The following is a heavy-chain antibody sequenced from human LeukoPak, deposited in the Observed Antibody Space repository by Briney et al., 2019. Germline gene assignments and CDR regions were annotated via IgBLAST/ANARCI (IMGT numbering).Heavy chain of an antibody. CDR1: GGSISSYY. Sequence: SETLSLTCTVSGGSISSYYWSWIRQPAGKGLEWIGRIYTSGSTNYNPSLKSRVTISVDKSKNQFSLKLSSVTVADTAVYYCATGPSRGYSYGGAFDIWGQGTMVTVSS. D-gene: IGHD5-18*01. J-gene: IGHJ3*02. CDR2: IYTSGST. V-gene: IGHV4-4*07. CDR3: ATGPSRGYSYGGAFDI.